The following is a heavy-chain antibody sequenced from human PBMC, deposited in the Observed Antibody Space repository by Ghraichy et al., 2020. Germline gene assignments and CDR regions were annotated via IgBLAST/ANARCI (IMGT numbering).Heavy chain of an antibody. V-gene: IGHV3-53*04. CDR1: GFTVSSNY. CDR2: IYSGGST. CDR3: ARALTYYYDSSGYYDY. J-gene: IGHJ4*02. D-gene: IGHD3-22*01. Sequence: GESLNISCAASGFTVSSNYMSWVRQAPGKGLEWVSVIYSGGSTYYADSVKGRFTISRHNSKNTLYLQMNSLRAEDTAVYYCARALTYYYDSSGYYDYWGQGTLVTVSS.